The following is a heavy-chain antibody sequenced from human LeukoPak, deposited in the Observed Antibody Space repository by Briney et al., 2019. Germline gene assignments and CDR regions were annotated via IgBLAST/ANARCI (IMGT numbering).Heavy chain of an antibody. J-gene: IGHJ4*02. D-gene: IGHD6-19*01. Sequence: SVKVSCKASGGTFSSYAISWVRQAPGQGLEWMGGIIPIFGTANYAQKFQGRVTITADESTSTAYMELSSLRSEDTAVYYCAREGIAVAGPFDYWGQGTLVTVSS. CDR1: GGTFSSYA. V-gene: IGHV1-69*13. CDR2: IIPIFGTA. CDR3: AREGIAVAGPFDY.